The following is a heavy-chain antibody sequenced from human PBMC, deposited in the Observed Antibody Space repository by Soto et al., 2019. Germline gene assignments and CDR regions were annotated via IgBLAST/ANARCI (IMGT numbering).Heavy chain of an antibody. D-gene: IGHD3-3*01. V-gene: IGHV3-7*01. CDR2: IKQDGSEK. CDR1: GFTFSSYW. J-gene: IGHJ4*02. CDR3: ARVWSGYYVDY. Sequence: GGSLRLSCAASGFTFSSYWVSWVRQAPGKGLEWVANIKQDGSEKYYVDSVKGRFTISRDNAKNSLYLQMNSLRAEDTAVYYCARVWSGYYVDYWGQGTLVTVSS.